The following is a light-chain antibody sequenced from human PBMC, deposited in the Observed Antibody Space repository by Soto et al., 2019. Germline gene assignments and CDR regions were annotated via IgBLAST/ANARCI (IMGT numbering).Light chain of an antibody. CDR1: QSLLHSSGYNY. CDR2: LVS. J-gene: IGKJ5*01. V-gene: IGKV2-28*01. Sequence: EIVLTQSPLSLPVTPGEPASISCRSSQSLLHSSGYNYVDWYLQKPGQSPQLLIYLVSNRASGVPERFSGSGSGTDFTLKISRVEAEDVGHYYCMQALQTPITFGQGTRLEIK. CDR3: MQALQTPIT.